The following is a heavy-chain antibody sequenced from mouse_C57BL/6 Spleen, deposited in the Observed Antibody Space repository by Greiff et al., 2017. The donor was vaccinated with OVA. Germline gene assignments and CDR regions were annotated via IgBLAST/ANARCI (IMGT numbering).Heavy chain of an antibody. CDR3: ARGGDYGHFDY. Sequence: QVQLKQPGAELVKPGASVKLSCKASGYTFTSYWMHWVKQRPGQGLEWIGMIHPNSGSTNYNEKFKSKATLTVDKSSSTAYMQLSSLTSEDSAVYYCARGGDYGHFDYWGQGTTLTVSS. J-gene: IGHJ2*01. D-gene: IGHD1-1*01. CDR1: GYTFTSYW. CDR2: IHPNSGST. V-gene: IGHV1-64*01.